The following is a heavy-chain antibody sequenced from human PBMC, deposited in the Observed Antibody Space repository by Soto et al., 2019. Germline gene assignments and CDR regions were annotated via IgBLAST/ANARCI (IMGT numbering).Heavy chain of an antibody. D-gene: IGHD3-22*01. J-gene: IGHJ4*02. V-gene: IGHV1-69*13. Sequence: ASVKVSCKASGGIFSSYAVSWVRQAPGQGLEWMGGIIPIFGTANYAQKFQGRVTITADESTSTAYMELSSPRSEDTAVYYCATSIPHNYDSSGYLSNWGQATLVTVSS. CDR2: IIPIFGTA. CDR1: GGIFSSYA. CDR3: ATSIPHNYDSSGYLSN.